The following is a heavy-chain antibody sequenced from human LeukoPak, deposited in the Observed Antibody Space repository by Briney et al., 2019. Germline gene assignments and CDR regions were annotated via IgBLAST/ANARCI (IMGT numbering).Heavy chain of an antibody. CDR3: ARVAWAGVATNFDY. V-gene: IGHV6-1*01. CDR1: GDSVSSNSAA. Sequence: SQTLSLTCAISGDSVSSNSAAWNWIRQSPSRGLEWLGRTYYRSKWYNDYAVSVKSRITINPDTSKNQFSLQLNSINSEDTAVYYCARVAWAGVATNFDYWGQGTLVTVSS. J-gene: IGHJ4*02. CDR2: TYYRSKWYN. D-gene: IGHD5-12*01.